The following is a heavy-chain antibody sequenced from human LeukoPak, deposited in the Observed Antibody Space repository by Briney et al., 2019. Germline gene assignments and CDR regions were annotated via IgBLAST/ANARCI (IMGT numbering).Heavy chain of an antibody. Sequence: PGGSLRLSCAASGFTFSSYWMHWVRQAPGKGLVWVSRINSDGSSTGYADSVKGRFTISRDNAKNTLSLQMNSLRTEDTAVYYCAKDPEPVVTGHLFDYWGQGTLVTVSS. V-gene: IGHV3-74*01. D-gene: IGHD1-14*01. J-gene: IGHJ4*02. CDR1: GFTFSSYW. CDR3: AKDPEPVVTGHLFDY. CDR2: INSDGSST.